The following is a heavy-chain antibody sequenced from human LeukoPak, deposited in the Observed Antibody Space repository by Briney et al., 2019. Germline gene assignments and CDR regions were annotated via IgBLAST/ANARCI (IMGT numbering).Heavy chain of an antibody. J-gene: IGHJ4*02. CDR3: AREDYSQAYFDY. V-gene: IGHV3-53*01. D-gene: IGHD4-11*01. CDR2: IYSGGST. CDR1: GFTFSGNY. Sequence: PGRSLRLSCAASGFTFSGNYMSWVRQAPGKGLEWVSVIYSGGSTYYADSVKGRFTISRDNSKNTLYLQMNSLRAEDTAVYYCAREDYSQAYFDYWGQGTLVTVSS.